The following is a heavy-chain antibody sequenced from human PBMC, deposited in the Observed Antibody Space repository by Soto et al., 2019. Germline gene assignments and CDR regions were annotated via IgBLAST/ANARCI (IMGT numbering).Heavy chain of an antibody. CDR1: GFSLSTGGVG. CDR2: IYWDDDK. Sequence: QITLKESGPPLVKPTQTLTLTCTFSGFSLSTGGVGVAWIRQPPGKALEWLAVIYWDDDKRYSPSLKSRLTITKDTSKNQVVFTMTNMDSVDTATYYCAHTPFFGDKLDYWGQGTLVTVSS. J-gene: IGHJ4*02. CDR3: AHTPFFGDKLDY. D-gene: IGHD2-21*01. V-gene: IGHV2-5*02.